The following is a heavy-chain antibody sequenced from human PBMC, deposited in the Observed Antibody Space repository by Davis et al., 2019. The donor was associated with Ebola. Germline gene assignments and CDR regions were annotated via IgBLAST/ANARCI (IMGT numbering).Heavy chain of an antibody. Sequence: GGSLRLSCAASGFTVSSNHMSWVRQAPGKGLEWVSVIYDHSTAYADSVRGRFIISRDKSNNTLYLEMNSLRVDDTAVHYCATTQWLREFDNWGQGTLVTVSS. J-gene: IGHJ4*02. CDR1: GFTVSSNH. CDR3: ATTQWLREFDN. CDR2: IYDHST. V-gene: IGHV3-53*05. D-gene: IGHD6-19*01.